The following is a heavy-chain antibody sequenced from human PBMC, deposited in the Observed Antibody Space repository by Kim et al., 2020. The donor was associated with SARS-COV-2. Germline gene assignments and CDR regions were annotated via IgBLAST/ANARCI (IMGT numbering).Heavy chain of an antibody. V-gene: IGHV4-34*01. J-gene: IGHJ4*01. CDR3: ARSLKITLGRHWLANPYYFDY. CDR1: GGSFSGYY. CDR2: INHSGST. D-gene: IGHD6-19*01. Sequence: SETLSLTCAVYGGSFSGYYWSWIRQPPGKGLEWIGEINHSGSTNYNPSLKSRVTISVDTSKNQFSLKLSSVTAADTAVYYCARSLKITLGRHWLANPYYFDYWGQGTLVTVSS.